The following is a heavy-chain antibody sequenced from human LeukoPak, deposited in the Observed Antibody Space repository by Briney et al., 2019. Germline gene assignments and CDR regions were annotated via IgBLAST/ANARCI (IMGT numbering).Heavy chain of an antibody. CDR1: GYTFTSYD. Sequence: ASVKVSCKASGYTFTSYDINWVRQATGQGLEWMGWMNPNSGNTGYAQKLQGRVTMTTDTSTSTAYMELRSLRSDDTAVYYCARANEYSSSSPAFDYWGQGTLVTVSS. D-gene: IGHD6-6*01. CDR2: MNPNSGNT. V-gene: IGHV1-8*01. J-gene: IGHJ4*02. CDR3: ARANEYSSSSPAFDY.